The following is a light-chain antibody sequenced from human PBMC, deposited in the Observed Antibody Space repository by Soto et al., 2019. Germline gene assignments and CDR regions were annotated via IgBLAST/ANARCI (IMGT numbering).Light chain of an antibody. CDR2: AAS. Sequence: GDIVPIPGHASQSISNYLHWYQQKPGKAPKLLIFAASSLQSGVPSRFSGSGSGTDFALTISSLQPEDFATYYCQQAYFILRPFGQGTKVDIK. V-gene: IGKV1-39*01. CDR1: QSISNY. J-gene: IGKJ1*01. CDR3: QQAYFILRP.